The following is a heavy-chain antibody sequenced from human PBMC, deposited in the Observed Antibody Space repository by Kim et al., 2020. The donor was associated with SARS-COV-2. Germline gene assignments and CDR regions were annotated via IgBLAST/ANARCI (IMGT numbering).Heavy chain of an antibody. D-gene: IGHD6-13*01. V-gene: IGHV3-30-3*01. CDR2: ISYDGSNK. CDR3: ARDLGFEIAAAANLDY. Sequence: GGSLRLSCAASGFTFSSYAMHWVRQAPGKGLEWVAVISYDGSNKYYADSVKGRFTISRDNSKNTLYLQMNSLRAEDTAVYYCARDLGFEIAAAANLDYWG. CDR1: GFTFSSYA. J-gene: IGHJ4*01.